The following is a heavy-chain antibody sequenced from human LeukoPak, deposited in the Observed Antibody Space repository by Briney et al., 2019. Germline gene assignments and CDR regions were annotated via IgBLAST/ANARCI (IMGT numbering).Heavy chain of an antibody. J-gene: IGHJ4*02. D-gene: IGHD3-9*01. V-gene: IGHV3-30*18. CDR3: AKDMAKLRYFDWLPLFDY. CDR1: GFTFSSYG. CDR2: TSYDGSNK. Sequence: GRSLRLSCAASGFTFSSYGMHWVRQAPGKGLEWVAVTSYDGSNKYYADSVKGRFTISRDNSKNTLYLQMSSLRAEDTAVYYCAKDMAKLRYFDWLPLFDYWGQGTLVTVSS.